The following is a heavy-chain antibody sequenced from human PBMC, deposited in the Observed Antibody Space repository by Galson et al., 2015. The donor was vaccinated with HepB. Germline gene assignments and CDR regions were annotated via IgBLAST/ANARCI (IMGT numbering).Heavy chain of an antibody. D-gene: IGHD7-27*01. CDR3: AKGAWGDQYPYYYYYYYMDV. V-gene: IGHV3-23*01. CDR2: ISGSGGST. J-gene: IGHJ6*03. CDR1: GFTFSSYA. Sequence: SLRLSCAASGFTFSSYAMSWVRQAPGKGLEWVSAISGSGGSTYYADSVKGRFTISRDNSKNTLYLQMNSLRAEDTAVYYCAKGAWGDQYPYYYYYYYMDVWGKGTTVTVSS.